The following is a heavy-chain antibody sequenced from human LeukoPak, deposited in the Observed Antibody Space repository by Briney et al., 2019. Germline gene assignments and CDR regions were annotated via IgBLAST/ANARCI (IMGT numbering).Heavy chain of an antibody. CDR3: ARDCSDSGDGMDV. J-gene: IGHJ6*02. V-gene: IGHV4-59*01. D-gene: IGHD3-22*01. CDR1: GGSISSYY. Sequence: PSETLSLTCTVSGGSISSYYWSWIRQPPGKGLEWIGYIYYSGSTNYNPSLKSRVTISVDTSKNQFSLKLSSVTAADTAVYYCARDCSDSGDGMDVWGQGTTATVSS. CDR2: IYYSGST.